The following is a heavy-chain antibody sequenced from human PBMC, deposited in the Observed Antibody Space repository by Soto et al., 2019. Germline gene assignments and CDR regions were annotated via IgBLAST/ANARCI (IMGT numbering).Heavy chain of an antibody. D-gene: IGHD3-22*01. CDR2: ISSSGSTI. J-gene: IGHJ6*02. CDR1: GFTFSDYY. CDR3: ARQKAWTGEWLSLYAPGMDV. V-gene: IGHV3-11*01. Sequence: QVQLVESGGGLVKPGGSLRLSCAASGFTFSDYYMSWIRQAPGKGLEWVSYISSSGSTIYYADSVKGRFTLSRDNAKNSLYLQMNSLRAEDTAVYYCARQKAWTGEWLSLYAPGMDVWGQGTTVTVSS.